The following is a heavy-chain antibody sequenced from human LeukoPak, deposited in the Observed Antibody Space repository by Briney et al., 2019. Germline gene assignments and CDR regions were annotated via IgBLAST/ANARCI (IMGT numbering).Heavy chain of an antibody. V-gene: IGHV3-74*01. CDR2: INSDGSGT. Sequence: GGSLRLSCAASGFTFSSYWMHWVRQAPGKGLVWVSRINSDGSGTSYADSVKGRFTISRDNAKNTLYLQMNSLRAEDTAVYYCARERLSPNWFDPWGQGTLVTVSS. CDR3: ARERLSPNWFDP. CDR1: GFTFSSYW. J-gene: IGHJ5*02. D-gene: IGHD3-16*02.